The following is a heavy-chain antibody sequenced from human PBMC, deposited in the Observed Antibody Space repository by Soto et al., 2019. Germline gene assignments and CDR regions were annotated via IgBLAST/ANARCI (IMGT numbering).Heavy chain of an antibody. CDR1: GYTFTSYG. CDR2: INADNGNT. D-gene: IGHD6-19*01. Sequence: ASVKVSCKASGYTFTSYGISWVRQAPGQGLEWMGWINADNGNTKYSQKLQGRVTMTTDTSTSTAYMELRSLRSDDTAVYYCARGTGGWSSHRGIDVWGQGTTVTVSS. V-gene: IGHV1-18*01. CDR3: ARGTGGWSSHRGIDV. J-gene: IGHJ6*02.